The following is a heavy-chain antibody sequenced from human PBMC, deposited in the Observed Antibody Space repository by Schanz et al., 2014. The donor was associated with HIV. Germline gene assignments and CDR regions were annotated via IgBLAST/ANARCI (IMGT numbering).Heavy chain of an antibody. CDR3: AKKYSNTWPSFDY. CDR2: ISSSGTYI. V-gene: IGHV3-21*01. Sequence: VELLESGGGSVQPGGSLRLSCAASGFTFSDYAMSWVRQAPGKGLEWVSSISSSGTYIHYADSVKGRFTISRDNAKNSLYLHMSSLRAEDTAVYYCAKKYSNTWPSFDYWGQGTVVTVSS. J-gene: IGHJ4*02. D-gene: IGHD6-13*01. CDR1: GFTFSDYA.